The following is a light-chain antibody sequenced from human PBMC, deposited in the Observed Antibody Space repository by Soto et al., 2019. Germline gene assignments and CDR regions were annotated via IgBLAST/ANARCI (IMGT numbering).Light chain of an antibody. CDR2: LGS. CDR3: MQARQPPYT. CDR1: QSLLHSNGYNY. V-gene: IGKV2-28*01. Sequence: DIVMTQSPLSLPVTPGEPASISCRSSQSLLHSNGYNYLDWYLQKPGQSPQLLIYLGSNRASGIPDRFSGSGSGTDITLKISRVEAEDVGSYYCMQARQPPYTFGQGTKLEIK. J-gene: IGKJ2*01.